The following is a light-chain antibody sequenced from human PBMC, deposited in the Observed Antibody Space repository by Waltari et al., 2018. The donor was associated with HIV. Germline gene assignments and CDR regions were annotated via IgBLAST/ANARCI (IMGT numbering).Light chain of an antibody. CDR1: NSTIAEYP. V-gene: IGLV1-44*01. CDR3: AAWDDTLYGL. J-gene: IGLJ2*01. Sequence: QSVLTQPPSASGTPGQSVTISCSGSNSTIAEYPVHWYHQVPGTAPKLVIYANNQRPAGVPARFSGSQSGTSASLAISGLRSEDEGYYYCAAWDDTLYGLFGGGTKLTVL. CDR2: ANN.